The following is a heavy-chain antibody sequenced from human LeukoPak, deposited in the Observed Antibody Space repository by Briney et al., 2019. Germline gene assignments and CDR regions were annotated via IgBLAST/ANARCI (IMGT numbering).Heavy chain of an antibody. CDR1: GFTFSHYA. V-gene: IGHV3-30-3*01. CDR3: AKEDRGIADY. D-gene: IGHD6-13*01. CDR2: ISYDGSNI. J-gene: IGHJ4*02. Sequence: GGSLRLSCAASGFTFSHYAMHWVRQAPGKGLEWVALISYDGSNIQYADSLKGRFTISRDNSKNTLYLQMNSLRAEDTAVYYCAKEDRGIADYWGQGTLVTVSS.